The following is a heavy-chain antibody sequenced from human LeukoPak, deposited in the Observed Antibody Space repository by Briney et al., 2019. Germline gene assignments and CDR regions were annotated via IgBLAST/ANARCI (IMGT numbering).Heavy chain of an antibody. V-gene: IGHV1-69*05. J-gene: IGHJ4*02. CDR3: ARDPYYYDSSGYYGY. CDR1: GGTFSSYA. CDR2: IIPIFGTA. Sequence: SVKVSCKASGGTFSSYAISWVRQAPGQGLEWMGGIIPIFGTANYAQKFQGRVTITTDESTSTAYMELSSLRSEDTAVYYCARDPYYYDSSGYYGYWGQGTLVTLSS. D-gene: IGHD3-22*01.